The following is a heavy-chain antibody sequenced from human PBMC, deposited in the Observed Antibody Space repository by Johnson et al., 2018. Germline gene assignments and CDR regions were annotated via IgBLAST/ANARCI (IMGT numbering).Heavy chain of an antibody. D-gene: IGHD6-13*01. Sequence: VQLQQWGAGLLKPSETLSLTCAVYGGSFSGYYWSWVRQPPGQGLEWVSAISSSGGSTYYADSVKGRFTHSRDNSKNTRYLQMNSLRVQATAVYYCSHPDWYGRSRNVHYYYCMDVWGQGTTVTVSS. CDR3: SHPDWYGRSRNVHYYYCMDV. CDR1: GGSFSGYY. CDR2: ISSSGGST. J-gene: IGHJ6*02. V-gene: IGHV3-23*01.